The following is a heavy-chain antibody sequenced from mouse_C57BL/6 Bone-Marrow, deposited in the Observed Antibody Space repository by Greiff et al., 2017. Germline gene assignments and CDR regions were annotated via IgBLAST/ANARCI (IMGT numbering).Heavy chain of an antibody. Sequence: VQLQQSGPELVKPGASVKISCKASGYAFSSSWMNWVKQRPGKGLEWIGRIYPGDGDTNYNGKFKGKATLTADKSSSTAYMQLSSLTSEDSAVYFWAGGDDYDDGDYYAMDYWGQGTSVTVSS. CDR3: AGGDDYDDGDYYAMDY. CDR2: IYPGDGDT. V-gene: IGHV1-82*01. J-gene: IGHJ4*01. CDR1: GYAFSSSW. D-gene: IGHD2-4*01.